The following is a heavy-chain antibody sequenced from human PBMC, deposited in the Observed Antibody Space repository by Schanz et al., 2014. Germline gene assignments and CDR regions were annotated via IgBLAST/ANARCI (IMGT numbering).Heavy chain of an antibody. CDR2: IYHSGST. CDR1: GGSISSGGSS. Sequence: QLQLQESGSGLVKPSQTLSLTCGVSGGSISSGGSSWNWIRLPPGKGLVWIGYIYHSGSTYYNPSLKSRVTISGDRSKNQFSLILNSVTAADTAVYYCARSPGDFPGWFDSWGQGTLVTVSS. V-gene: IGHV4-30-2*01. D-gene: IGHD4-17*01. CDR3: ARSPGDFPGWFDS. J-gene: IGHJ5*01.